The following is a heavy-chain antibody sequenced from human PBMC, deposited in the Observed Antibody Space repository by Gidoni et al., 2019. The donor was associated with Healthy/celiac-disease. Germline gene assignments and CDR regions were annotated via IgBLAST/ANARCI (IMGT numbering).Heavy chain of an antibody. J-gene: IGHJ4*02. D-gene: IGHD2-2*01. Sequence: QVPLVQSGAEVKKPRASVTVSCKASGYTFTSYAMHWVRQAPGQRLEWMGWINAGNGNTKYAQKFQGRVTITRYTSASTAYMELSSLRSEDTAVYYCARDQGVVPAAIGEGYFDYWGQGTLVTVSS. CDR1: GYTFTSYA. CDR3: ARDQGVVPAAIGEGYFDY. V-gene: IGHV1-3*01. CDR2: INAGNGNT.